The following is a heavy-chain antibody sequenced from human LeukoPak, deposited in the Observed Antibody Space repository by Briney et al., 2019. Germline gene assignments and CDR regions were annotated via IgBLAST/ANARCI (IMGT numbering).Heavy chain of an antibody. D-gene: IGHD3-22*01. CDR2: ISYDGSNK. Sequence: GGSLRLSCAATGFTFGSYAMHWVRQAPGKGLEWVAVISYDGSNKYYADSVKGRFTISRDNSKNTLYLQMNSLRAEDTAVYYCASYDYYDSSGYYRQPFDYWGQGTLVTVSS. V-gene: IGHV3-30*04. J-gene: IGHJ4*02. CDR3: ASYDYYDSSGYYRQPFDY. CDR1: GFTFGSYA.